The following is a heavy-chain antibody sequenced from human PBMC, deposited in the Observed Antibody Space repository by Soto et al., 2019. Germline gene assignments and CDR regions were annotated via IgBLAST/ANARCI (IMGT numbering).Heavy chain of an antibody. D-gene: IGHD3-10*01. V-gene: IGHV1-69*01. CDR1: GGTFSSYA. CDR2: IIPIFGTA. Sequence: QVQLVQSGAEVKKPGSSVKVSCKASGGTFSSYAISWVRQAPGQGLEWMGGIIPIFGTANYAQKFQGRVTITADESTSTAYMGLSSLRSEDTAVYYCARQDTMARGYYYGMDVWGQGTTVTVSS. CDR3: ARQDTMARGYYYGMDV. J-gene: IGHJ6*02.